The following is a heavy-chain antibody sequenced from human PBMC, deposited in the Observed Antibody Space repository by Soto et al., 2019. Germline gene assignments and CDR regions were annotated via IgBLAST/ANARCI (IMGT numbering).Heavy chain of an antibody. CDR3: AHRRGYSSYDGAWFDP. V-gene: IGHV2-5*02. CDR1: GFSLSTSGVG. Sequence: QITLKETGPTLVNPTQTLTLTCTFSGFSLSTSGVGVGWIRQPPGKALEWLALIYWDDDKRYSSSLKGRPTITKDTAQNPVVLTMTTMAPVDPATYSCAHRRGYSSYDGAWFDPWGQGTLVTVSS. J-gene: IGHJ5*02. D-gene: IGHD4-4*01. CDR2: IYWDDDK.